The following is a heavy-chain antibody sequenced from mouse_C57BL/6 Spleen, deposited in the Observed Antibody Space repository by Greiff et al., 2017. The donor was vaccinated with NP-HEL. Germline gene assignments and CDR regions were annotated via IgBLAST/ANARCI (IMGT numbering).Heavy chain of an antibody. CDR2: IYPGSGST. CDR3: AREWGTTVAPDY. CDR1: GYTFTSYW. V-gene: IGHV1-55*01. Sequence: QVQLQQPGAELVKPGASVKMSCKASGYTFTSYWITWVKQRPGQGLEWIGDIYPGSGSTNYNEKFKSKATLTVDTSSSTAYMQLSSLTSEDSAGYYGAREWGTTVAPDYWGQGTTLTVSS. J-gene: IGHJ2*01. D-gene: IGHD1-1*01.